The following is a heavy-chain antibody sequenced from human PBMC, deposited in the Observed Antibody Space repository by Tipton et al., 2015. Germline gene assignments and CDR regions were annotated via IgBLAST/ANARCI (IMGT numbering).Heavy chain of an antibody. Sequence: QLVQPGAEVKKPGESLKISCKGSGYSFSNYWIGWVRQMPGKGLEWMGIIYPDDSDSTYSPSFRGLVTFSVDKSITTAYLQWSSLGASDTAMYYCARRGCSGDDCNHEAFDIWGQGTMVTVSS. CDR3: ARRGCSGDDCNHEAFDI. CDR2: IYPDDSDS. CDR1: GYSFSNYW. D-gene: IGHD2-21*01. J-gene: IGHJ3*02. V-gene: IGHV5-51*01.